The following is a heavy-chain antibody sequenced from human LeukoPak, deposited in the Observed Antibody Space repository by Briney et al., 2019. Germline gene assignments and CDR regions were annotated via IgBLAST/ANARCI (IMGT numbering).Heavy chain of an antibody. D-gene: IGHD3-10*01. V-gene: IGHV4-39*07. Sequence: SETLSLTCTVSGGSISSSSYYWGWIRQPPGKGLEWIGSIYYSGSTYYNPSLKSRVTISVDTSKNQFSLKLSSVTAADTAVYYCARDRQNYYGSGSYPPTNWFDPWGQGTLVTVSS. CDR3: ARDRQNYYGSGSYPPTNWFDP. J-gene: IGHJ5*02. CDR1: GGSISSSSYY. CDR2: IYYSGST.